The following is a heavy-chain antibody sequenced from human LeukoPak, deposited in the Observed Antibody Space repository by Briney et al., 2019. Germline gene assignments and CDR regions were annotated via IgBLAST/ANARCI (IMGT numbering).Heavy chain of an antibody. CDR1: GGSISSYY. Sequence: SETLSLTCTVSGGSISSYYWSWIRQPAGKGLEWIGRIYTSGSTNYNPSLKSRVTMSVDTSKNQFSLKLSSVTAADTAVYYCAREPRVPDYYYYGMDVWGQGTTVTVSS. J-gene: IGHJ6*02. V-gene: IGHV4-4*07. D-gene: IGHD3-10*01. CDR3: AREPRVPDYYYYGMDV. CDR2: IYTSGST.